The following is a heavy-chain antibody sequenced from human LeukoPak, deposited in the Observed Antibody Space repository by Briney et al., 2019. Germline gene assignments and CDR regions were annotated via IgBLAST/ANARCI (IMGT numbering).Heavy chain of an antibody. CDR2: IYTSGST. V-gene: IGHV4-4*07. CDR3: ANEVIRDHFYYYMDV. D-gene: IGHD3-10*01. Sequence: SETLSLTCTVSGASISSYYWSWIRQPAGKGLEWIGRIYTSGSTTYNPSLKSRVTLSLDTSKNQFSLKLISVTAADTAVYYCANEVIRDHFYYYMDVWGKGTTVTISS. CDR1: GASISSYY. J-gene: IGHJ6*03.